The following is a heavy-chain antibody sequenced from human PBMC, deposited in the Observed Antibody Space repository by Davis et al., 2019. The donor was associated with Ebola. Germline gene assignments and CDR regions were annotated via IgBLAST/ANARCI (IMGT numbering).Heavy chain of an antibody. CDR2: ISGSGGST. V-gene: IGHV3-23*01. Sequence: GESLKISCAASGFTFSSYAMSWVRQAPGKGLEWVSAISGSGGSTYYADSVKGRFTISRVNSKNTLYLQMDSLRAEDTAVYYCAKSGRGFDSWGQGTLVTVSS. CDR3: AKSGRGFDS. J-gene: IGHJ4*02. D-gene: IGHD1-14*01. CDR1: GFTFSSYA.